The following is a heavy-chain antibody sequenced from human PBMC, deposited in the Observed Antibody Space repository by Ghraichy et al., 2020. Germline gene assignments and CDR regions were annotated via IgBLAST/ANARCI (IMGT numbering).Heavy chain of an antibody. Sequence: GGSLRLSCAASGFTFSSYWMSWVRQAPGKGLEWVANIKQDGSEKYYVDSVKGRFTISRDNAKNSLYLQMNSLRAEDTAVYYCALLRFLEWLPPDYWGQGTLVTVSS. CDR2: IKQDGSEK. V-gene: IGHV3-7*01. D-gene: IGHD3-3*01. J-gene: IGHJ4*02. CDR1: GFTFSSYW. CDR3: ALLRFLEWLPPDY.